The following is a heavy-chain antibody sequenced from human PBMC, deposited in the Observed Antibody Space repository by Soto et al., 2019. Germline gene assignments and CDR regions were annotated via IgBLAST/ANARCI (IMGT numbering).Heavy chain of an antibody. CDR3: VGARYGGVGVTYSES. CDR2: IHYGGGT. V-gene: IGHV4-59*01. D-gene: IGHD1-26*01. J-gene: IGHJ4*02. CDR1: GGSMSSYY. Sequence: KTSETLSLTCTVSGGSMSSYYWTWIRQPPGKGLEWIGFIHYGGGTVYNPALRSRVTVTVETSKKQFSLNLSSVTAADTAVYYCVGARYGGVGVTYSESWGQGALVTVSS.